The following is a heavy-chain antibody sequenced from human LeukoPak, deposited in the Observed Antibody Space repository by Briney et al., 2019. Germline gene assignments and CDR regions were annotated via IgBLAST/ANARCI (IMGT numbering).Heavy chain of an antibody. V-gene: IGHV3-53*01. CDR2: IHSGGIT. CDR1: GFTVSNIY. D-gene: IGHD6-13*01. CDR3: VRDRGIASTGGYGMDV. J-gene: IGHJ6*02. Sequence: GGSLRLSCAASGFTVSNIYMSWVRQAPGTGLEWVSIIHSGGITHYADSVKGRFTISRDNSKNTLYLQMNSPRAEDTAVYYCVRDRGIASTGGYGMDVWGQGTTVTVSS.